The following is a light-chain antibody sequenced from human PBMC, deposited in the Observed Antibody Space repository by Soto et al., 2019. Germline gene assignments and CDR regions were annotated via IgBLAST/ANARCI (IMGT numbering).Light chain of an antibody. CDR2: GAS. Sequence: EIVMTQSPATLSVPPGERTTLSCRATQSVSGNLAWYQQKPGQAPRLLIYGASTRATGIPARFSGSGSGTEFTLTISSLQSEDFAVHYCQQYYNWPLTFGQGTKVEIK. CDR1: QSVSGN. V-gene: IGKV3-15*01. CDR3: QQYYNWPLT. J-gene: IGKJ1*01.